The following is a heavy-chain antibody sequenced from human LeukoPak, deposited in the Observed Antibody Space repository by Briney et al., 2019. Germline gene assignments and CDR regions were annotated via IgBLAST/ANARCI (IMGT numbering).Heavy chain of an antibody. CDR3: ARDSKTYGSGSYYGY. CDR1: GFIFSTYG. V-gene: IGHV3-30*02. D-gene: IGHD3-10*01. CDR2: IRYDGSNK. Sequence: GGSLRLSCAASGFIFSTYGMHWVRQVPGKGLEWVAFIRYDGSNKYYADSVKGRFTISRDNSKNTLYLQMNSLRAEDTAVYYCARDSKTYGSGSYYGYWGQGTLVTVSS. J-gene: IGHJ4*02.